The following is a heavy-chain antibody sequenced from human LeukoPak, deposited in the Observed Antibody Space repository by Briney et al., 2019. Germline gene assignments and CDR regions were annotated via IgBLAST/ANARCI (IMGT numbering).Heavy chain of an antibody. CDR2: IIPIFGTA. D-gene: IGHD6-13*01. J-gene: IGHJ4*02. V-gene: IGHV1-69*06. CDR3: ARVLYSSSWYWGY. CDR1: GGTFSSYA. Sequence: SVKVSCKASGGTFSSYAISWVRQAPGQGLEWMGGIIPIFGTANYAQKFQGRVTITADKSTSTAYMELSRLRFDDTALYYCARVLYSSSWYWGYWGQGTLVTVSS.